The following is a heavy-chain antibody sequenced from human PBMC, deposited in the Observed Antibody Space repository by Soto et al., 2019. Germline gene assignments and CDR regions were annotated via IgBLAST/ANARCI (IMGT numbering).Heavy chain of an antibody. CDR3: VRTTVTTGRVYFDY. Sequence: SETLSLTCSVSGYSISRGYYWGWIRQPPGKDLEWLGSVFHGGNTYDNPSLKSPVTISLDTSKNQFSLRLASVTAADTALYYFVRTTVTTGRVYFDYWGQGILLTVSS. CDR2: VFHGGNT. V-gene: IGHV4-38-2*01. J-gene: IGHJ4*02. CDR1: GYSISRGYY. D-gene: IGHD4-17*01.